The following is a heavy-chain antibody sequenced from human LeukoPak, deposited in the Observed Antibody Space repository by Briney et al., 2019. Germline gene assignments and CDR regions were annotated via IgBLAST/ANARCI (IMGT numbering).Heavy chain of an antibody. D-gene: IGHD3-10*01. J-gene: IGHJ4*02. V-gene: IGHV3-66*01. CDR1: GFTFSSYS. CDR3: ARDMVRGVPRFDY. CDR2: IYSGGST. Sequence: GGSLRLSCAASGFTFSSYSMNWVRQAPGKGLEWVSVIYSGGSTYYADSVKGRFTISRDNSKNTLYLQMNSLRAEDTAVYYCARDMVRGVPRFDYWGQGTLVTVS.